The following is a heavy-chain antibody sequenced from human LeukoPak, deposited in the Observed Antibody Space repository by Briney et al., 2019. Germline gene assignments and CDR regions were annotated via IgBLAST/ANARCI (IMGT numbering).Heavy chain of an antibody. CDR1: GCTISSYS. J-gene: IGHJ4*02. V-gene: IGHV3-21*01. CDR3: ARVQGRQADY. CDR2: ISSSSSYI. Sequence: PAGSLSLSCAASGCTISSYSRNWIRQAAGKGLEWVSSISSSSSYIYYPAFVKGRFTISRDYAKNSLYLQMNSMTAEDTAVYYCARVQGRQADYWGQGTLVTVSS. D-gene: IGHD3-10*01.